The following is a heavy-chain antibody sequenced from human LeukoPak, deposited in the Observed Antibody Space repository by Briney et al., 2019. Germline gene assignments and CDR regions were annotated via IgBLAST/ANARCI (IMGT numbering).Heavy chain of an antibody. CDR1: GGSFSGYY. D-gene: IGHD2-15*01. Sequence: PSETLSLTCAVYGGSFSGYYWSWIRQPPGKGLEWIWEINNSGSTNYNPSLKSQVPISVATSKNQFSLKLSSVTAADTAVYYCARGYCSGGSCSSSRTSWFDPWGEGTLVTVSS. J-gene: IGHJ5*02. CDR3: ARGYCSGGSCSSSRTSWFDP. V-gene: IGHV4-34*01. CDR2: INNSGST.